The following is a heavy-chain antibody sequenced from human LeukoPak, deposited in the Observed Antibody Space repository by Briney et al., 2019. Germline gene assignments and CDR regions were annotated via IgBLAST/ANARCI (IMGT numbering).Heavy chain of an antibody. CDR3: ARSGYYMDYGMDV. Sequence: GGSLRLSCAASGFTFSSYSMKWVRQAPGKGLEWVSSIGSSSSYIYYADSVKGRFTISRDNAKNSLYLQMNSLRAEDTAVYYCARSGYYMDYGMDVWGQGTTVTVSS. J-gene: IGHJ6*02. CDR2: IGSSSSYI. CDR1: GFTFSSYS. V-gene: IGHV3-21*01. D-gene: IGHD3-3*01.